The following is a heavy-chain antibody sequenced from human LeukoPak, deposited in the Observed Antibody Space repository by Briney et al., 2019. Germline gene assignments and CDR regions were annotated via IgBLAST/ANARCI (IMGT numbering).Heavy chain of an antibody. CDR2: IYSGGTT. CDR3: ARGGYSSSWYHFDY. CDR1: GFTVSSNY. Sequence: GGSLGLSCAASGFTVSSNYMSWVRQAPGKGLEWVSVIYSGGTTTYADSVKGRFTISRDNSKNTLFLQMNSLRAEDTAVYYCARGGYSSSWYHFDYWGQGTLVTVSS. V-gene: IGHV3-53*01. J-gene: IGHJ4*02. D-gene: IGHD6-13*01.